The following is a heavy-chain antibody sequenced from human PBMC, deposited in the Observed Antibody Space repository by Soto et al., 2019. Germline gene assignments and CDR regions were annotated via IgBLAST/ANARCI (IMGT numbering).Heavy chain of an antibody. CDR1: GFTFSSYS. CDR3: ARDINSSGWYVDYYSGMDV. J-gene: IGHJ6*02. CDR2: ISSSSSYI. D-gene: IGHD6-19*01. V-gene: IGHV3-21*01. Sequence: EVQLVESGGGLVKPGGSLRLSCAASGFTFSSYSMNWVRQAPGKGLEWVSSISSSSSYIYYADSVKGRFTISRDNAKNSMYLQMNSLRAEDTAVYYCARDINSSGWYVDYYSGMDVWGQGTTVTVSS.